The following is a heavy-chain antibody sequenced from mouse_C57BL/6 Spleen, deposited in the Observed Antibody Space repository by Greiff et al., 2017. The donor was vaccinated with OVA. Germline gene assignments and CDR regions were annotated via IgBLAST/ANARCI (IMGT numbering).Heavy chain of an antibody. V-gene: IGHV1-19*01. CDR3: ARPYSNYGAMDY. CDR1: GYTFTDYY. D-gene: IGHD2-5*01. CDR2: INPYNGGT. Sequence: VQLKQSGPVLVKPGASVKMSCKASGYTFTDYYMNWVKQSHGKSLEWIGVINPYNGGTSYNQKFKGKATLTVDKSSSTAYMELNSLTSEDSAVYYCARPYSNYGAMDYWGQGTSVTVSS. J-gene: IGHJ4*01.